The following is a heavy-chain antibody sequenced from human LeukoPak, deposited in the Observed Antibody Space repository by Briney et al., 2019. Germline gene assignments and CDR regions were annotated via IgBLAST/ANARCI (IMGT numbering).Heavy chain of an antibody. Sequence: SETLSLTCTVSGGSISSSSYYWGWIRQPPGKGLEWIGSIYHSGSTCYNPSLKSRVTISVDTSKNQFSLKLSSVTAADTAVYYCARFGLGYCSSTSCQHWGQGTLVTVSS. CDR1: GGSISSSSYY. J-gene: IGHJ4*02. CDR2: IYHSGST. CDR3: ARFGLGYCSSTSCQH. D-gene: IGHD2-2*01. V-gene: IGHV4-39*07.